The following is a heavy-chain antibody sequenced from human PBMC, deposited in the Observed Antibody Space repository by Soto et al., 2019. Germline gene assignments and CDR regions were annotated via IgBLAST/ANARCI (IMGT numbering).Heavy chain of an antibody. CDR2: FSGSGDDT. J-gene: IGHJ4*02. CDR1: GFTLRTNG. D-gene: IGHD4-17*01. CDR3: AGHGGYSY. Sequence: EVQLSESGGGLVQPGGSLRLSCAATGFTLRTNGMSWVRQAPGKGLEWVSSFSGSGDDTWYAASLKGRFTISRDNSKNTLYLQMNSLRAEDKALYYCAGHGGYSYLGQGTLVTVSS. V-gene: IGHV3-23*01.